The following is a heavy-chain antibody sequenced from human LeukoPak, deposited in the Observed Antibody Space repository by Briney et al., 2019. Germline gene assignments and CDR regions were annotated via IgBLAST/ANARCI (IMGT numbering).Heavy chain of an antibody. CDR3: AKTLGRGRGMDV. J-gene: IGHJ6*04. V-gene: IGHV3-23*01. Sequence: PGGSLRLSCAASGFTFSSYAMSWVRQPPGKGLEWVSAISGSGGSTYYADSVKGRFTISRDNSKNTLYLQMNSLRAEDTAVYYCAKTLGRGRGMDVWGKGTTVTVSS. CDR1: GFTFSSYA. D-gene: IGHD3-10*01. CDR2: ISGSGGST.